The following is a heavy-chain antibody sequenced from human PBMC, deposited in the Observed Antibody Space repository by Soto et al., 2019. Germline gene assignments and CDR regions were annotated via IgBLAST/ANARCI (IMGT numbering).Heavy chain of an antibody. CDR1: GGSVSSGSYY. Sequence: SETLSLTCTVSGGSVSSGSYYWSWIRQPPGKGLEWIGYIYYSGSTNYNPSLKSRVTISVDTSENQFSLKLSSVTAADTAVYYCARAGTWYYYYGMDVWGQGTTVTVS. CDR3: ARAGTWYYYYGMDV. V-gene: IGHV4-61*01. D-gene: IGHD6-13*01. J-gene: IGHJ6*02. CDR2: IYYSGST.